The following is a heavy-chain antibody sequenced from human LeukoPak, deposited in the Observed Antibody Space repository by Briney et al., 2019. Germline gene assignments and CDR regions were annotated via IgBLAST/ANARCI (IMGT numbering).Heavy chain of an antibody. V-gene: IGHV3-48*03. D-gene: IGHD3-10*02. CDR1: KFTFSNYV. J-gene: IGHJ6*04. CDR3: AELGITMIGGV. CDR2: ISSSGSTI. Sequence: GGSLRLSCAASKFTFSNYVMNWVRQAPGKGLEWVSYISSSGSTIYYADSVKGRFTISRDNAKNPLYLQMNSLRADDTAVYYCAELGITMIGGVWGKGTTVTISS.